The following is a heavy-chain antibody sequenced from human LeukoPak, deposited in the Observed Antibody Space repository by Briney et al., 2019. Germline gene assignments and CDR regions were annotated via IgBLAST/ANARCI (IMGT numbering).Heavy chain of an antibody. CDR2: ISSSGSTI. CDR1: GFTFSDYY. V-gene: IGHV3-11*04. Sequence: GGSLRLSCAASGFTFSDYYMSWIRQAPGKGLEWVSYISSSGSTIYYADSVKGRFTISRDNSKNTLYLQMNSLRAEDTAVYYCARGLTVTSRRSYYYYGMDVWGQGTTVTVSS. J-gene: IGHJ6*02. D-gene: IGHD4-17*01. CDR3: ARGLTVTSRRSYYYYGMDV.